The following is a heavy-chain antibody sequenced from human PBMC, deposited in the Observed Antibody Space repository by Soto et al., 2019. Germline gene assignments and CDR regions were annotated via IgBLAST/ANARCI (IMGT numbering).Heavy chain of an antibody. Sequence: GELNKIRRRASEYNFLTNGIGRVRQMPGKGLEWMGIIYPDDSDTRYSPSFQGQISISVEKSISTAHLHWSSLTASDSAIYFCARLGVGVPAADWGQGTLVTVSS. CDR1: EYNFLTNG. D-gene: IGHD2-2*01. CDR3: ARLGVGVPAAD. J-gene: IGHJ4*02. V-gene: IGHV5-51*01. CDR2: IYPDDSDT.